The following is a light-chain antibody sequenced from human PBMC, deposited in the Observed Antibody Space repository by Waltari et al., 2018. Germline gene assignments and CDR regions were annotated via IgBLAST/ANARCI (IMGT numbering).Light chain of an antibody. CDR3: QQYGSSPPFT. J-gene: IGKJ2*01. CDR1: LSVSSTY. Sequence: RASLSVSSTYLAWYQQNPRQAPSLLLYGAASRATGIPDRFSGSGAGTDFTLTIRRLEPEDFAVYYCQQYGSSPPFTFGQGTKLEIK. CDR2: GAA. V-gene: IGKV3-20*01.